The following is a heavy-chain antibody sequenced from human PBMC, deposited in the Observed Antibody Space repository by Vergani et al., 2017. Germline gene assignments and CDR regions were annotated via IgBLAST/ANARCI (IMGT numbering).Heavy chain of an antibody. CDR1: VFTFSNAW. J-gene: IGHJ4*02. D-gene: IGHD5-12*01. CDR3: TTDRGGYEKFDY. CDR2: IKSKTDGGTT. Sequence: EVQLVESRGGLVKPGGSLRLSCAASVFTFSNAWMSWVRQAPGKGLEWVGRIKSKTDGGTTDYAAPVKGRFTISRDDSKNTLYLQMNSLKTEDTAVYYCTTDRGGYEKFDYWGQGTLVTVSS. V-gene: IGHV3-15*01.